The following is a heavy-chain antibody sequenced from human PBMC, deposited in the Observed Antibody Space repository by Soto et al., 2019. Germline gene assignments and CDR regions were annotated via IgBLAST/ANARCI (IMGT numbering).Heavy chain of an antibody. Sequence: EVKLLESGGGLVQPGGSLRLSCAASGFTFNNYAMTRVRQAPGKGLEWVSGVSDGGVTTYYADSVKGRFTISRDNSKNTLYLQMNDLRAEDTAVYYCAKGCGGNCYSVGYWGQGTLVTVSS. J-gene: IGHJ4*02. CDR1: GFTFNNYA. V-gene: IGHV3-23*01. CDR2: VSDGGVTT. D-gene: IGHD2-15*01. CDR3: AKGCGGNCYSVGY.